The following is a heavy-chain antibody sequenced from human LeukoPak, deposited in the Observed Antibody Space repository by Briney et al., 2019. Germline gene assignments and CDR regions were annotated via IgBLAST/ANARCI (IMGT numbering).Heavy chain of an antibody. CDR3: ARHPFATPFDY. J-gene: IGHJ4*02. CDR2: VYCSGDT. V-gene: IGHV4-59*08. CDR1: GGSISSYY. D-gene: IGHD2-15*01. Sequence: SETLSLTCTVSGGSISSYYWSWIRQPPGKGLEWIGYVYCSGDTNYNPSLKSRVTMSLDTSKNQVSLRLSSVTAADTAVYYCARHPFATPFDYWGRGTLLTVSS.